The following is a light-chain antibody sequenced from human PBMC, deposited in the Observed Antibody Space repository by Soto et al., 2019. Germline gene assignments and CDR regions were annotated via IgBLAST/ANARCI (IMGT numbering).Light chain of an antibody. CDR3: QQYHTWLLT. CDR1: QGISNA. Sequence: AIQLTQSPSSLSASVGDRVTITCRASQGISNALAWYQQKPGRAPKLLIYDASSLESGVPSRFSGSGSGTEFTLTISSLQSEDFAIYYCQQYHTWLLTFGGGTKVDIK. CDR2: DAS. J-gene: IGKJ4*01. V-gene: IGKV1-13*02.